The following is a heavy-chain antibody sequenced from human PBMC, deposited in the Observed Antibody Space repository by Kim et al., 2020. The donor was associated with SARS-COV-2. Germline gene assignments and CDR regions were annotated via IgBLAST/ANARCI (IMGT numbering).Heavy chain of an antibody. CDR3: VGATGSSYFVY. CDR2: IYAGGAT. V-gene: IGHV3-66*01. Sequence: GGSLRLSCATSGITVSSSYMTWVRQALGKGLEWVSIIYAGGATYYADSVKGRYTISRDTSNNTLYLQMTRVKAEDSAVYYCVGATGSSYFVYWGQGTLVTVSS. CDR1: GITVSSSY. J-gene: IGHJ4*02. D-gene: IGHD1-26*01.